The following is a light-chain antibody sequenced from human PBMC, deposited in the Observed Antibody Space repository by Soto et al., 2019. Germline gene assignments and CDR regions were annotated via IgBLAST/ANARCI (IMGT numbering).Light chain of an antibody. V-gene: IGLV2-23*01. CDR2: EGS. CDR3: CSYAGSRIYV. J-gene: IGLJ1*01. CDR1: SSDVGFYNF. Sequence: LTQPPSASGSPGQSLTISCTGTSSDVGFYNFVSWYQQYPGKAPKLMIYEGSKRPSGVSNRFSGSKSGNTASLTISGLQGDDEADYYCCSYAGSRIYVFGTGTKVTVL.